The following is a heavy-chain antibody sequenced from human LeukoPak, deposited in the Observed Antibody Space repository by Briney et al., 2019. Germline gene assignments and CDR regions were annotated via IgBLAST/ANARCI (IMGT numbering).Heavy chain of an antibody. CDR1: GFTFSSFD. CDR2: ISTSSRYI. D-gene: IGHD2-2*01. V-gene: IGHV3-21*01. Sequence: GGSLRLSCAASGFTFSSFDMNWVRQAPGKGLEWVSSISTSSRYIYYRDSVKGRFTISSDDAKNSLYLQMNSLRVEDTAVYYCARADCSGSTCYLRRSWFDPWGQGTLVTVSS. J-gene: IGHJ5*02. CDR3: ARADCSGSTCYLRRSWFDP.